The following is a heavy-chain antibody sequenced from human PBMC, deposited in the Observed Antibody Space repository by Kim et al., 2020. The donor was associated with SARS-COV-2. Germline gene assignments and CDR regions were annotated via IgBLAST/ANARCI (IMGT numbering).Heavy chain of an antibody. V-gene: IGHV3-48*02. CDR2: ITKGSTTI. Sequence: GGSLRLSCATSGFTFSAYDMNWVRQAPGKGLEWLSFITKGSTTIYYADSVEGRFTISRDNAKNSLFLQMNSLRDEDTALYYCVRDRMGGAFDMWGQGTVGTVSS. J-gene: IGHJ3*02. CDR3: VRDRMGGAFDM. CDR1: GFTFSAYD. D-gene: IGHD3-16*01.